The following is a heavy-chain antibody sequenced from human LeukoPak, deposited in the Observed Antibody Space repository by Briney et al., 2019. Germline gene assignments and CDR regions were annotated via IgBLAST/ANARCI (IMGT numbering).Heavy chain of an antibody. J-gene: IGHJ3*02. CDR2: IYTSGST. CDR1: GGSISSYY. CDR3: AREVVGAHRRAFDI. D-gene: IGHD1-26*01. V-gene: IGHV4-4*07. Sequence: SETLSLTCTVSGGSISSYYWSWIRQPAGKGLEWIGRIYTSGSTNCNPSLKSRVTMSVDTSKDQFSLKLSSVTAADTAVYYCAREVVGAHRRAFDIWGQGTMVTVSS.